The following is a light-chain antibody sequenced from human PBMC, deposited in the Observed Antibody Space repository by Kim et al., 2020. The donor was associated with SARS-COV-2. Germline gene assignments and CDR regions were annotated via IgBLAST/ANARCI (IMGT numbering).Light chain of an antibody. CDR2: GKN. CDR3: NSRDSNDNVV. CDR1: SLRSYS. J-gene: IGLJ2*01. Sequence: VALGQPVRITCQGDSLRSYSATCYQKKPGQAPILVIYGKNNRPSGIPDRFSGSSSGNTASLTITGTQAGDEADYYCNSRDSNDNVVFGGGTQLTVL. V-gene: IGLV3-19*01.